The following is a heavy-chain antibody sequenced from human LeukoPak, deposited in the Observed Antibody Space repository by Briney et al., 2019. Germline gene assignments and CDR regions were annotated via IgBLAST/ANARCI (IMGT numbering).Heavy chain of an antibody. D-gene: IGHD4-17*01. V-gene: IGHV3-74*01. J-gene: IGHJ5*02. CDR1: EFTFSSHW. CDR2: INSDGSRT. Sequence: PGGSLRLSCAASEFTFSSHWMHWVRQAPGKGLVWVSRINSDGSRTGYADSVKGRFTISRDNAKNTLYLQMNSLRAEDTAVYYCAREGSTVTNVYHAWFDPWGQGTLVTVSS. CDR3: AREGSTVTNVYHAWFDP.